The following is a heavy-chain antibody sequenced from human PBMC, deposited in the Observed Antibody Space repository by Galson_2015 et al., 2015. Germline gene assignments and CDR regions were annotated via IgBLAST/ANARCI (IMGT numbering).Heavy chain of an antibody. CDR3: VRDWDV. V-gene: IGHV1-2*04. Sequence: SVKVSCKASGYIFTGYFIHWVRQAPGQGLEWMGWMNCKSGDTGYAKEFQGWVTMTRDTSSTTAYMDISGLKLDDTAMYYCVRDWDVWGQGTTVIVSS. J-gene: IGHJ6*02. CDR1: GYIFTGYF. CDR2: MNCKSGDT.